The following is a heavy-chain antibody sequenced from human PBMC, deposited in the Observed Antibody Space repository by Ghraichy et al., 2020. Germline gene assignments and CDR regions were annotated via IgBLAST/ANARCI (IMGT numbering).Heavy chain of an antibody. J-gene: IGHJ4*02. D-gene: IGHD6-13*01. CDR1: GFTVSSNY. CDR3: ARGEATAGTLLVY. V-gene: IGHV3-66*01. Sequence: GGSLRLSCAASGFTVSSNYMSWVRQAPGKGLEWVSVIYSGGSTYYAESVRGRFTISRDNPKSTLYLQMNSLRVEDTAVYYCARGEATAGTLLVYWGQGTLVTVSS. CDR2: IYSGGST.